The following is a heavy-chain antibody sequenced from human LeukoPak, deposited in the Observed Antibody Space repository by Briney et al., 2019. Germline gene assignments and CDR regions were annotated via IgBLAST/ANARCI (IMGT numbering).Heavy chain of an antibody. D-gene: IGHD6-13*01. CDR3: ARGLEGVAAARPHALYGMDV. V-gene: IGHV4-39*07. CDR1: GGSISSTTYY. CDR2: IYYSGST. Sequence: PSETLSLTCTVSGGSISSTTYYWGWIRQPPGKGLEWIGSIYYSGSTYYNPSLKSRVTISVDTSKNQFSLKLSSVTAADTAVYYCARGLEGVAAARPHALYGMDVWGQGTTVTVSS. J-gene: IGHJ6*02.